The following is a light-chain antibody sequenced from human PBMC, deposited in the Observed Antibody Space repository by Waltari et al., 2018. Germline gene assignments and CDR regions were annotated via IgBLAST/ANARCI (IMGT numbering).Light chain of an antibody. J-gene: IGLJ3*02. CDR2: DDT. CDR1: DIGTKS. CDR3: QVWDTRSDHWV. V-gene: IGLV3-21*03. Sequence: SYVLTQPPSVSVVPGKTATITCGGSDIGTKSVQWYQQKPGQAPVAVVYDDTGRPSGLPERFSGSNSAHTATLTISRVEAGDEAHYFCQVWDTRSDHWVFGGGTKLTVL.